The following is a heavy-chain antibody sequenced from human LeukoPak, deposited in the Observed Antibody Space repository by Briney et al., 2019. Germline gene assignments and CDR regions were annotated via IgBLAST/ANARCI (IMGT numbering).Heavy chain of an antibody. V-gene: IGHV3-53*01. CDR2: IYSGGST. J-gene: IGHJ6*02. CDR1: GFTVSTNY. D-gene: IGHD4-17*01. Sequence: PGGSLRLSCAASGFTVSTNYMNWVRQAPGKGLEWVSVIYSGGSTYYADSVKGRFTIPRDNSKNTLYLKMNSLRAEDTAVYYCARDTVTTFRFRDYYYYGMDVWGQGTTVTVSS. CDR3: ARDTVTTFRFRDYYYYGMDV.